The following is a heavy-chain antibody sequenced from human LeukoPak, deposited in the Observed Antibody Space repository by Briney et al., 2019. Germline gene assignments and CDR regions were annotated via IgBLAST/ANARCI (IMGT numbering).Heavy chain of an antibody. Sequence: ASVKVSCKASGYTFTSYGVSWVRQAPGQGLEWMGWISAYNGNTNYAQKLQGRVTMTTDTSTSTAYMELRSLRPDDTAVYYCARYFDWSMSYYFDYWGQGTLVTVSS. CDR1: GYTFTSYG. D-gene: IGHD3-9*01. J-gene: IGHJ4*02. V-gene: IGHV1-18*01. CDR2: ISAYNGNT. CDR3: ARYFDWSMSYYFDY.